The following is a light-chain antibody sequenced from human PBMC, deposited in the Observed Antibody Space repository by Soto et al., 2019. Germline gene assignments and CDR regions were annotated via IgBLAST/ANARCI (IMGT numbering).Light chain of an antibody. V-gene: IGKV3D-20*02. CDR1: RSFASSY. CDR3: QHYNYWPYT. J-gene: IGKJ2*01. CDR2: AAS. Sequence: EIVLTQSPATPSLSPGERATLSCRASRSFASSYLAWYQHKPGQAPRLLIYAASSRATGIPDRFIGSGSGTDFTLTISRLEPDDSAVYYCQHYNYWPYTFGQGTKVDIK.